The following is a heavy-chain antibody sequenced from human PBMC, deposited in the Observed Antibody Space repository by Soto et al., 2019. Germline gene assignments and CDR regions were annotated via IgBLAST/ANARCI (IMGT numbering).Heavy chain of an antibody. Sequence: EVQLLEAGGDLVQPGGSLRLSCAGSEFTSSRYALSWVRQAPGEGLEWVSGISGTGDSTYYADSVKGRFTVSRDNSKNTLYLQMHSLRAEDTAVYYCAKYAGNYYHYYYMDVWGKGTTVTVSS. CDR2: ISGTGDST. D-gene: IGHD6-13*01. CDR3: AKYAGNYYHYYYMDV. CDR1: EFTSSRYA. V-gene: IGHV3-23*01. J-gene: IGHJ6*03.